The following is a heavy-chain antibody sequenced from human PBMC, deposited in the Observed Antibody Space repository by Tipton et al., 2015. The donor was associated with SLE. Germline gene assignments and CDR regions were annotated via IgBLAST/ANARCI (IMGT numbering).Heavy chain of an antibody. J-gene: IGHJ6*02. CDR3: AKGAGWFLYYYGMDV. D-gene: IGHD6-19*01. CDR1: GGTFSSYA. V-gene: IGHV1-69*06. Sequence: QLVQSGAEVKKPGSSVKVSCKASGGTFSSYAISWVRQAPGQGLEWMGGIIPIFGTANYAQKLQGRVTMTTDTSTSTAYMELRSLRSDDTAVYYCAKGAGWFLYYYGMDVWGQGTTVTVSS. CDR2: IIPIFGTA.